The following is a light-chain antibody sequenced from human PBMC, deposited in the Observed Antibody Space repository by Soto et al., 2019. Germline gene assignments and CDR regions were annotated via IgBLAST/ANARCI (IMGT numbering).Light chain of an antibody. V-gene: IGLV1-40*01. CDR1: SSNIGAGYD. CDR2: GNN. J-gene: IGLJ1*01. Sequence: QSVLTQPPSVSGAPGQRVTISCTGSSSNIGAGYDVHWYQQLPGTAPKLLIYGNNNRPSGVPDRFSGSKSGTSASLAITGLQAEDEADYYCQFFDTSPGVFGTGTKVTVL. CDR3: QFFDTSPGV.